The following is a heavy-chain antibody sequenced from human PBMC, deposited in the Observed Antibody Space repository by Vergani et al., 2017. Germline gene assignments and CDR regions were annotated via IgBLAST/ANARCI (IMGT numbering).Heavy chain of an antibody. V-gene: IGHV4-61*02. CDR1: GGSISSGSYY. CDR3: ARDSTPYYDYMDV. J-gene: IGHJ6*03. CDR2: IYTSGST. Sequence: QVQLQESGPGLVKPSQTLSLTCTVSGGSISSGSYYWSWIRQPAGKGLEWIGRIYTSGSTNYNPSLKSRVTISVDTSKNQFSLKLSSVTAADTAVYYCARDSTPYYDYMDVWGKGTTVTVSS.